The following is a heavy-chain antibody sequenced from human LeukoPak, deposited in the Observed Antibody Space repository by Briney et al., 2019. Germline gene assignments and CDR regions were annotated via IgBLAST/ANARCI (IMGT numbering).Heavy chain of an antibody. CDR2: ISANGDRT. CDR3: ARGLAISSSGWYDTFDY. D-gene: IGHD6-19*01. V-gene: IGHV3-64*02. J-gene: IGHJ4*02. CDR1: GFTFSNSA. Sequence: GGSLRLSCAASGFTFSNSAMYWVRQAPGKGLEFVSVISANGDRTYYADSVKGRFTISRDNSKNTLYLQMGSLRADDMAVYYCARGLAISSSGWYDTFDYWGQGALVTVSS.